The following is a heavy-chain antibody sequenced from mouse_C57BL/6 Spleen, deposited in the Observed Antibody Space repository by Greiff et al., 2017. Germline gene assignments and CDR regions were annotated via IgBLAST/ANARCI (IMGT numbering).Heavy chain of an antibody. D-gene: IGHD1-1*01. Sequence: EVKVVESGGDLVKPGGSLKLSCAASGFTFSSYGMSWVRQTPDKRLEWVATLSSGGSYTYYPDSVKGRFTISRDNAKNTLYLQMSILKSEDTAMYYCTRHNDYYSSSYDYWGQGTTLTVSS. V-gene: IGHV5-6*01. CDR3: TRHNDYYSSSYDY. CDR2: LSSGGSYT. J-gene: IGHJ2*01. CDR1: GFTFSSYG.